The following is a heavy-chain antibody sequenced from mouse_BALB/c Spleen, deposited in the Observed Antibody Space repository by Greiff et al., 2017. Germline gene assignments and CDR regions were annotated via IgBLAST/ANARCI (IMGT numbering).Heavy chain of an antibody. Sequence: QVQLKESGPGLVAPSQCLSITCTVSGFSLTSYGVHWVRQPPGKGLEWLGVIWAGGSTNYNSAHMSRLSISKDNSTSQVFLKMNRLQTDDTAMYYCASLLFDGYGDYAMDYWGQGTSVTVSS. CDR3: ASLLFDGYGDYAMDY. CDR1: GFSLTSYG. V-gene: IGHV2-9*02. J-gene: IGHJ4*01. CDR2: IWAGGST. D-gene: IGHD1-2*01.